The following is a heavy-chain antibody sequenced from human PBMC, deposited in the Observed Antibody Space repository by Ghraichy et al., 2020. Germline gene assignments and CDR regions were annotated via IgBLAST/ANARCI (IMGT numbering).Heavy chain of an antibody. D-gene: IGHD4-23*01. CDR2: ISRSGNMI. V-gene: IGHV3-11*01. Sequence: GGSLRLSCAASGFTFSDYYMSWIRQAPGKGLEWVSYISRSGNMIYYADSVKGRFTMSGDNAKNSLYLQMNSLRVEDTAVYYCARAGGKGGDYYYGMDVWGQGTTLTVSS. CDR3: ARAGGKGGDYYYGMDV. J-gene: IGHJ6*02. CDR1: GFTFSDYY.